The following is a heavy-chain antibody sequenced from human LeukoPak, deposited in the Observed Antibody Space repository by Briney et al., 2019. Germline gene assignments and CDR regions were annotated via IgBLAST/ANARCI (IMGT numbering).Heavy chain of an antibody. V-gene: IGHV4-30-2*05. CDR1: GGSISSGGYY. CDR2: IYHSGST. D-gene: IGHD3-10*01. Sequence: SETLSLTCTVSGGSISSGGYYWSWIRQPPGKGLEWIGYIYHSGSTYYNPSLKSRVTISVDTSKNQFSLKLSSVTAADTAVYYCARFVLWFGELSSAFDIWGQGTMVTVSS. J-gene: IGHJ3*02. CDR3: ARFVLWFGELSSAFDI.